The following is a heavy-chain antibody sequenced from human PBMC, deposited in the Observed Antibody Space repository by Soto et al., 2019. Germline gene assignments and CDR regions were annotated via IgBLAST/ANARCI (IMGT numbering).Heavy chain of an antibody. V-gene: IGHV3-23*01. CDR1: GFTFSTYG. CDR3: ARNQWELLN. Sequence: GGSLRLSXAASGFTFSTYGMSWVRQAPGKGLEWVSSISGSDANTYYADSVKGRFTISRDNFKNTLYLQMNSLRAEDTAVYYCARNQWELLNWGQGTLVTVSS. D-gene: IGHD1-26*01. CDR2: ISGSDANT. J-gene: IGHJ4*02.